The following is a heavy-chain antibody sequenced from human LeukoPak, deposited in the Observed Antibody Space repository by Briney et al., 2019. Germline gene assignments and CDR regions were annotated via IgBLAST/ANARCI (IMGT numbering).Heavy chain of an antibody. CDR1: IFTFNTFV. V-gene: IGHV3-30*03. Sequence: PGGSLRLSCAASIFTFNTFVMHWVRQAPGKGLEWGAVISSDGSNKYYADSVKGRFTISRDNSKDTLYLQMSSLTIEDTAVYYCRAATKYLDYYYDYWGQGTLVTVSS. CDR3: RAATKYLDYYYDY. D-gene: IGHD3-22*01. CDR2: ISSDGSNK. J-gene: IGHJ4*02.